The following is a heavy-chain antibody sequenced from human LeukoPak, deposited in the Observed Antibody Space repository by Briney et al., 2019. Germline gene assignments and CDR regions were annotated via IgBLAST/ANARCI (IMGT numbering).Heavy chain of an antibody. CDR3: ARAALGYSSSWFDY. J-gene: IGHJ4*02. CDR2: IYYSGST. Sequence: SETLSLTCTVSGGSISSYYWSWIRQPPGKGLEWIWYIYYSGSTNYNPSLKSRFTISVDTSKNQFSLKLSSVTAADTAVYYCARAALGYSSSWFDYWGQGTLVTVSS. D-gene: IGHD6-13*01. V-gene: IGHV4-59*01. CDR1: GGSISSYY.